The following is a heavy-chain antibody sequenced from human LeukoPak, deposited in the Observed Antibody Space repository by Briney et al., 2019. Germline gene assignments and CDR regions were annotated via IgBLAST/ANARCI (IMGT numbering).Heavy chain of an antibody. Sequence: PSETLSLTCTVSGGSFSGYYWSWSRRPPGKGVEWIGNLYYMRGAWYKSSLKSRVTTSVDTSKNQFSLKLSSVTAADTAVYYCARADAEGNWFDPWGQGTLVTVSS. CDR1: GGSFSGYY. D-gene: IGHD2-8*01. CDR3: ARADAEGNWFDP. J-gene: IGHJ5*02. V-gene: IGHV4-59*12. CDR2: LYYMRGA.